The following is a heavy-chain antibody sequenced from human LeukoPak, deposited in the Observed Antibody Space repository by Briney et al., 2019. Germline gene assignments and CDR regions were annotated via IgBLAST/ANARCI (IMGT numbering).Heavy chain of an antibody. CDR1: GYTLTELS. J-gene: IGHJ4*02. V-gene: IGHV1-24*01. CDR3: ATAGPLGRRFPFDY. CDR2: FDPEDGET. D-gene: IGHD1-1*01. Sequence: ASVKVSCKVSGYTLTELSMHWVRQAPGKGLEWMGGFDPEDGETIYAQKFQGRVTMTEDTSTDTAYMELSSLRSEDTAVYYCATAGPLGRRFPFDYWGQGTLVTVSS.